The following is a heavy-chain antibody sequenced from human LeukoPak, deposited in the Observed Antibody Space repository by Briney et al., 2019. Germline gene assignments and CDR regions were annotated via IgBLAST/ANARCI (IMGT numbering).Heavy chain of an antibody. J-gene: IGHJ4*02. Sequence: GGSLRLSCAASGFTFSSHAMTWVRQAPGKGLEWVSAISAGGSDTYYADSVKGRFTISRDNSKNTLYLQMNSLRAEDTAVYYCAKDHDFWSGYYFPDYWGQGTLVTASS. CDR2: ISAGGSDT. CDR1: GFTFSSHA. V-gene: IGHV3-23*01. CDR3: AKDHDFWSGYYFPDY. D-gene: IGHD3-3*01.